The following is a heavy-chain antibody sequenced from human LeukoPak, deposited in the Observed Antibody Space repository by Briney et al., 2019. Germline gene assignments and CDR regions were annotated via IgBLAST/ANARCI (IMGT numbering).Heavy chain of an antibody. CDR3: ASDPNGDYVGAFDFQR. J-gene: IGHJ1*01. CDR2: ISGRGT. Sequence: PGRSLRLSCAAAGFTLNTYALTWVRHPPGRGLEWVSSISGRGTYYADAVMGGFSISRDVYKNTLHLQMSSLRAEDTAVYYCASDPNGDYVGAFDFQRWGQGTLVTVSS. CDR1: GFTLNTYA. D-gene: IGHD2-21*01. V-gene: IGHV3-23*01.